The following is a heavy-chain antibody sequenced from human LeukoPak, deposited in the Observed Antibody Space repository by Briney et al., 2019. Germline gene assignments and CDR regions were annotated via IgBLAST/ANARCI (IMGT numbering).Heavy chain of an antibody. CDR3: ARSGSYYNLDYFDY. V-gene: IGHV3-11*03. D-gene: IGHD1-26*01. J-gene: IGHJ4*02. Sequence: GGSLRLSCAASGFTFSDYYMNWIRQAPGKGLECVLYISGSSSYTKYADSVKGRFTISRDNAKKSLYLQINSLRVEDTAVYYCARSGSYYNLDYFDYWGQGTLVTVSS. CDR2: ISGSSSYT. CDR1: GFTFSDYY.